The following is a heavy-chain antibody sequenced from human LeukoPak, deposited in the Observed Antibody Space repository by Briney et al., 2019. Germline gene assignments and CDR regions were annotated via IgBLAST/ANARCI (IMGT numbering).Heavy chain of an antibody. J-gene: IGHJ3*02. CDR2: LYHSGST. CDR3: ARARAPRSGSHGRAFDI. V-gene: IGHV4-4*02. Sequence: SETLSLTCAVSGGSISSNYWWSWVRQPPGKGLEWIGELYHSGSTNYSPSLKSRVTTSVDTSKNQFSLKLSSVTAADTAVYYCARARAPRSGSHGRAFDIWGQGTMVTVSS. D-gene: IGHD1-26*01. CDR1: GGSISSNYW.